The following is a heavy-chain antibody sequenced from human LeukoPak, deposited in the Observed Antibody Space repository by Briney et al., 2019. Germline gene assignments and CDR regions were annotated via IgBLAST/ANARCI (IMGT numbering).Heavy chain of an antibody. V-gene: IGHV4-34*01. D-gene: IGHD3-16*02. CDR2: INHSGST. CDR1: GGSFSGYY. J-gene: IGHJ3*02. Sequence: PSETLSLTCAVYGGSFSGYYWSWIRQPPGKGLEWIGEINHSGSTNYNPSLKSRVTISVDTSKNQFSLKLSSVTAADTAVYYCARKYYDYVWGSYPIQSGAFDIWGQGTMVTVSS. CDR3: ARKYYDYVWGSYPIQSGAFDI.